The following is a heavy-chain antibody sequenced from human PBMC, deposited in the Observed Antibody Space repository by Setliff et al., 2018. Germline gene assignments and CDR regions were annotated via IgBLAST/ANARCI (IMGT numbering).Heavy chain of an antibody. D-gene: IGHD3-22*01. CDR1: GGSISSGNYY. V-gene: IGHV4-39*01. Sequence: PSETLSLTCTVSGGSISSGNYYWGWIRQPPGKGLEWIGSIYTSGSTNYNPSLKSRVTISVDTSKNQFSLKLSSVTAADTAVYYCARHPHYDSSGYRDYWGQGTLVTVSS. CDR3: ARHPHYDSSGYRDY. CDR2: IYTSGST. J-gene: IGHJ4*02.